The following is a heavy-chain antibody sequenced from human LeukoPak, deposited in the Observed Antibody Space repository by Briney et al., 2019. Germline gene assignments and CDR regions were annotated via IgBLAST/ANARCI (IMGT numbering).Heavy chain of an antibody. CDR2: INWNGGST. V-gene: IGHV3-20*04. D-gene: IGHD4-17*01. CDR1: GLTFDDYG. Sequence: PVGSLRLTCAASGLTFDDYGMSWVRQAPGKGLEWVSGINWNGGSTGYADSVKGRFTISRDNAKNYLYLQMNSLRAEHTALYYCARISLTTGSHYCYYMDVWGKGTTVTVSS. CDR3: ARISLTTGSHYCYYMDV. J-gene: IGHJ6*03.